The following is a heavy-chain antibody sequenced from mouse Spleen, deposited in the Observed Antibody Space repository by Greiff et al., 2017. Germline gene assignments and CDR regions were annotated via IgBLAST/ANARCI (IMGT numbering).Heavy chain of an antibody. CDR2: ISSGGSYT. CDR3: ATTTASDFDV. D-gene: IGHD1-2*01. CDR1: GFTFSSHA. Sequence: EVHLVESGGGLVKPGGSLKLSCAASGFTFSSHAMSWVRQSPEKRPEGVAEISSGGSYTYYPDTVTGRFTISRDNAKNTLYLEMSSLRSEDTAMYYCATTTASDFDVWGAGTTVTVSS. V-gene: IGHV5-9-4*01. J-gene: IGHJ1*01.